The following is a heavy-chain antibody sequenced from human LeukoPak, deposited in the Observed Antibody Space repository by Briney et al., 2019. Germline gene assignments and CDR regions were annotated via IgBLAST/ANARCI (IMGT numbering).Heavy chain of an antibody. D-gene: IGHD3-22*01. V-gene: IGHV4-59*11. Sequence: PSETLSLTCTVSGGSISSHYWGWIRQPPGKGLEWIGYIYYSGSTNYNPSLKSRVTISVDTSKNQFSLKLSSVTAADTAVYYCARGQRSRYYDSSGYPDYWGQGTLVTVSS. CDR1: GGSISSHY. CDR2: IYYSGST. J-gene: IGHJ4*02. CDR3: ARGQRSRYYDSSGYPDY.